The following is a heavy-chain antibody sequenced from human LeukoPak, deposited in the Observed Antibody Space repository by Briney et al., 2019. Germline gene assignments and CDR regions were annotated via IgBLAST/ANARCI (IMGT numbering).Heavy chain of an antibody. CDR1: GGTFSSYA. D-gene: IGHD6-6*01. CDR2: IIPIFGTA. CDR3: ARGIIAAPYYYYMDV. J-gene: IGHJ6*03. Sequence: ASVKVSCKASGGTFSSYAISWVRQAPGQGLEWMGGIIPIFGTANYAQKFQGRVTITADESTSTAYMELSSLRAEDTAVYYCARGIIAAPYYYYMDVWGKGTTVTVSS. V-gene: IGHV1-69*13.